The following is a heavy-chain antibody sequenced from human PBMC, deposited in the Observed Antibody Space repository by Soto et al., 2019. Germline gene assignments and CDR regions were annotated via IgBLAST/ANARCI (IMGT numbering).Heavy chain of an antibody. Sequence: ETLSLTCTVSGGSISGYYWSWIRQPPGKGLEWIGYIYYSGSTTYNPSLKSPVTISVDTSRNQFSLKLSSVTAADTAVYYCAKVRDDHSYFFDYWGQGTLVTVSS. D-gene: IGHD6-6*01. CDR3: AKVRDDHSYFFDY. J-gene: IGHJ4*02. CDR1: GGSISGYY. V-gene: IGHV4-59*12. CDR2: IYYSGST.